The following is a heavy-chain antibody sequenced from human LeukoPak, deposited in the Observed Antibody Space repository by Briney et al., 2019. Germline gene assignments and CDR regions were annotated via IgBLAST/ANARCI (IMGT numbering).Heavy chain of an antibody. CDR2: IEPGDSDT. CDR3: ARQAGATLPAHGFDI. D-gene: IGHD1-26*01. Sequence: GESLKISCKGSGYSFTSYWIGWVRQMPGKGREWMGIIEPGDSDTRYRPSFQGQATISAAKSTSTAYLQWSRLKASDTAMYYCARQAGATLPAHGFDIWGQGTMVTVSS. V-gene: IGHV5-51*01. CDR1: GYSFTSYW. J-gene: IGHJ3*02.